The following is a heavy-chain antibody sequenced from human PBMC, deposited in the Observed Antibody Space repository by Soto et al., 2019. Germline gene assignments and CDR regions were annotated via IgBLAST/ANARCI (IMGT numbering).Heavy chain of an antibody. CDR2: IMPIFRTA. Sequence: QVQVVQSGAEVKKPGSSVKVSCKTSGGTFSTAAISWVRQAPGQGLEWMGGIMPIFRTADYVQKFQGRVTITADESASTAYVELSSLRSEDTAVYYWARDKDRAQLGGNYYYIRDVWGQGTTVTVTS. V-gene: IGHV1-69*12. J-gene: IGHJ6*02. D-gene: IGHD3-3*02. CDR3: ARDKDRAQLGGNYYYIRDV. CDR1: GGTFSTAA.